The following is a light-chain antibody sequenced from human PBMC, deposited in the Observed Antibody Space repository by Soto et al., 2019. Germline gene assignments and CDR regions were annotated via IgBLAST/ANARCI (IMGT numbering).Light chain of an antibody. CDR2: DAS. V-gene: IGKV1-33*01. J-gene: IGKJ2*01. CDR1: QDIGNS. CDR3: QQYDDIPYT. Sequence: DIQMTQSPSSLSASIGDRVTITCQACQDIGNSLNWYQQKPGKAPSLLIYDASILETGVPSTFSGSGSGTDFTFTITSLQPEDIAIYYCQQYDDIPYTFGQGTKLEIK.